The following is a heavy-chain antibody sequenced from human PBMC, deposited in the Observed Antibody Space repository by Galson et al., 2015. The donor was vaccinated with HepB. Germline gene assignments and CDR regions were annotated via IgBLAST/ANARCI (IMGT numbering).Heavy chain of an antibody. CDR1: GGSISSGGYS. Sequence: TLSLTCAVSGGSISSGGYSWSWIRQPPGKGLEWIGYIYHSGSTYYNPSLKSRVTISVDTSKNQFSLKLSSVTAADTAVYYCARGLQGQRQWLGGYYYYYYMDVWGKGTTVTVSS. J-gene: IGHJ6*03. V-gene: IGHV4-30-2*01. CDR2: IYHSGST. D-gene: IGHD6-19*01. CDR3: ARGLQGQRQWLGGYYYYYYMDV.